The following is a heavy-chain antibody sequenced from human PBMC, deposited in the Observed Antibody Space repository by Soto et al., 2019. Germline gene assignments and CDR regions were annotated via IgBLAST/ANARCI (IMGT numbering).Heavy chain of an antibody. CDR2: ISSSSSYI. CDR1: GFTFSSYS. J-gene: IGHJ4*02. D-gene: IGHD2-2*02. V-gene: IGHV3-21*01. Sequence: EVQLVESGGGLVKPGGSLRLSCAASGFTFSSYSMNWVRQAPGKGLEWVSSISSSSSYIYYADSVKGRFTISRDNAKNSLYLQMNSLRAEDTSVYYCARDPGYCSSTSCYTNWGQGTLVTVSS. CDR3: ARDPGYCSSTSCYTN.